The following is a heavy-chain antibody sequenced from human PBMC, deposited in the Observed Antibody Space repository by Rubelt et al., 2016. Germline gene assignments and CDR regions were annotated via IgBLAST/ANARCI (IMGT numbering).Heavy chain of an antibody. V-gene: IGHV4-34*01. J-gene: IGHJ1*01. CDR2: IYHSGST. D-gene: IGHD3-9*01. Sequence: QVQLQQWGAGLLKPSETLSLTCAVYGGSFSGYYWSWIRQPPGKGLEWIGEIYHSGSTTYNPSLKGRVTMSVDKAKNQFSLKLSSVTAADTAVYYCARVGYDILDRGREYFQHWGQGTLVTVSS. CDR1: GGSFSGYY. CDR3: ARVGYDILDRGREYFQH.